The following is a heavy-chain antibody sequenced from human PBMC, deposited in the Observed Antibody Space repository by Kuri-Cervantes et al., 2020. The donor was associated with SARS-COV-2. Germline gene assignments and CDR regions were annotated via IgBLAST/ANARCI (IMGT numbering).Heavy chain of an antibody. D-gene: IGHD5-12*01. V-gene: IGHV1-69*04. CDR1: GFTFTSSA. CDR2: IIPILSIA. CDR3: ARCEYSGYDLDTYFDY. J-gene: IGHJ4*02. Sequence: SVKVSCKASGFTFTSSAVQWVRQARGQGLEWMGRIIPILSIANYAQKFQGRVTITADKSTSTAYMELSSLRSEDTAVYYCARCEYSGYDLDTYFDYWGQGTLVTVSS.